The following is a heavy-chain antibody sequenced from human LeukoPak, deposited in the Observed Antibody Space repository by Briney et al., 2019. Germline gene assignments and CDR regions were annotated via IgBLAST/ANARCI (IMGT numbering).Heavy chain of an antibody. D-gene: IGHD3-22*01. CDR2: ISGSGDNT. CDR3: AKGSYYDSSGSFYFDY. CDR1: GFTFSSYA. Sequence: GGSLRLSCAASGFTFSSYAVRWVRQAPGKGLEWVSGISGSGDNTYYADSVKGRFTISRDNSKNTLYVQVNSLGTEDTAAYYCAKGSYYDSSGSFYFDYWGQGTLVTVSS. V-gene: IGHV3-23*01. J-gene: IGHJ4*02.